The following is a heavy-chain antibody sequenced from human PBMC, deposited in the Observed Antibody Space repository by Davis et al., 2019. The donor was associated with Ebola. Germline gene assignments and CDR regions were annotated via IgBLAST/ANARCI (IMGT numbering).Heavy chain of an antibody. Sequence: SETLSLTCAVYGGSFSGYYWSWIRQPPGKGLEWIGEINHSGSTNYNPSLKSRVTISVDTSKNQFSLKLSSVTAADTAVYYCARYRGYSGYGYWGQGTLVTVSS. CDR1: GGSFSGYY. J-gene: IGHJ4*02. V-gene: IGHV4-34*01. D-gene: IGHD5-12*01. CDR2: INHSGST. CDR3: ARYRGYSGYGY.